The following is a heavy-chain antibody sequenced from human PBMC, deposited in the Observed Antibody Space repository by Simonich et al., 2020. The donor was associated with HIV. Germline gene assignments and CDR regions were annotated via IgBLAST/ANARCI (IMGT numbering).Heavy chain of an antibody. CDR3: AKDKGAYYGSGSPVY. Sequence: EVQLVESGGGLVQPGRSLRLSCAASGFTFDVYAMHWVRQAPGKGLEWIQGFSWNSGSIGYADSVKGRFTISRDNAKNSLYLQMNSLRAEDTALYYCAKDKGAYYGSGSPVYWGQGTLVTVSS. V-gene: IGHV3-9*01. CDR2: FSWNSGSI. CDR1: GFTFDVYA. D-gene: IGHD3-10*01. J-gene: IGHJ4*02.